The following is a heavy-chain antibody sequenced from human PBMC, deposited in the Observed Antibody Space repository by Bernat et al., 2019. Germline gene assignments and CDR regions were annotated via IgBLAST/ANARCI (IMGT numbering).Heavy chain of an antibody. D-gene: IGHD1-26*01. CDR1: GYTFTSYA. CDR3: ASSLIVGATDDAFDI. J-gene: IGHJ3*02. V-gene: IGHV1-3*01. CDR2: INAGNGNT. Sequence: QVQLVQSGAEVKKPGASVKVSCKASGYTFTSYAMHWVRQAPGQRLEWMGWINAGNGNTKYAQKLQGRVTMTTDTSTSTAYMELRSLRSDDTAVYYCASSLIVGATDDAFDIWGQGTMVTVSS.